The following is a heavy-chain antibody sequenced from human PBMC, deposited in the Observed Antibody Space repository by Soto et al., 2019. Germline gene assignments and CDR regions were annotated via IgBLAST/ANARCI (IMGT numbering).Heavy chain of an antibody. CDR2: IYYSGST. CDR1: GGSISSGGYY. D-gene: IGHD3-22*01. Sequence: PSETLSLTCTVSGGSISSGGYYWSWSRQHPGKGLEWLGYIYYSGSTYYNPSLKSRVTISVDTSKNQFSLKLSSVTAADTAVYYCGRAYDSNEYWFDPWGQGTLVTVSS. V-gene: IGHV4-31*03. J-gene: IGHJ5*02. CDR3: GRAYDSNEYWFDP.